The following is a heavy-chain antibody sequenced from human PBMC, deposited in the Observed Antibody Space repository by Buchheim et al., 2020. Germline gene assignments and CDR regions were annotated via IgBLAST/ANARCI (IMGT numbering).Heavy chain of an antibody. CDR1: GYKFDDHA. J-gene: IGHJ3*01. CDR2: ISWDGGFA. Sequence: EMQLMESGGTVVQPGGSLRLSCAASGYKFDDHAIHWVRQRPGKGLEWVALISWDGGFAYYPDSVRGRFSVSRDNGENSAYLRMDSLRVEDTALYYCVKDTGLKTYYFDSTGYFDAFDVWGQGT. V-gene: IGHV3-43D*04. CDR3: VKDTGLKTYYFDSTGYFDAFDV. D-gene: IGHD6-19*01.